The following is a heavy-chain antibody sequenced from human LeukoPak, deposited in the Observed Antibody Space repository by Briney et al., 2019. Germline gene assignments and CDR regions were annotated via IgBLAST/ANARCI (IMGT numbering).Heavy chain of an antibody. Sequence: SETLFLTCTVSGGSITSGGYYWSWIRQHPGKGLEWIGYIYYSGSTSYNPSLKSRVTISLDTSKNQFSLKLSSVTAADTAVYYCARETDYYDSGGYYLQWFDPWGQGTLVTVSS. V-gene: IGHV4-31*03. D-gene: IGHD3-22*01. CDR2: IYYSGST. CDR3: ARETDYYDSGGYYLQWFDP. CDR1: GGSITSGGYY. J-gene: IGHJ5*02.